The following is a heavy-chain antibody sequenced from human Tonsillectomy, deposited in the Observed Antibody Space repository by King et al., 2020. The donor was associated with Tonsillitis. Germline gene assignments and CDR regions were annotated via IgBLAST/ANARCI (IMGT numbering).Heavy chain of an antibody. CDR3: ARGGLGWSNWFDP. J-gene: IGHJ5*02. V-gene: IGHV4-30-4*07. CDR1: GGSISSGGYS. D-gene: IGHD2-15*01. Sequence: VQLQESGPGLVKPSQTLSLTCAVSGGSISSGGYSWSWIRQPPGKGLEWIGYIYYSGSTYYNPSLKSRVTISVDTSKSQFSLKLSSVTAADTAVYYCARGGLGWSNWFDPWGQGTLVTVSS. CDR2: IYYSGST.